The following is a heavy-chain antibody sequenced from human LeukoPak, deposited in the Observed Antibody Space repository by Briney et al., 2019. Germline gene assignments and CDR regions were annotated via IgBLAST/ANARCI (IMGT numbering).Heavy chain of an antibody. J-gene: IGHJ4*02. CDR2: INVRGDAT. D-gene: IGHD2-2*01. CDR1: GFTFNSFA. V-gene: IGHV3-23*01. Sequence: GGSLRLSCAASGFTFNSFAFTWVRQAPGRGLEWVSAINVRGDATFYAESVRGRFTISRDNSKNTLYLQMNSLGAEDTAVYYCAKVACSTSCYFPDYWGQGTLVTVSS. CDR3: AKVACSTSCYFPDY.